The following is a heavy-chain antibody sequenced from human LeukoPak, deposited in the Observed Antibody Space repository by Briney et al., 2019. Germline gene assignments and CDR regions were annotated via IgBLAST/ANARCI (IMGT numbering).Heavy chain of an antibody. Sequence: SQTLSLTSAIPGDRLSRNSAAWNWIRQSPSKGLEWLGRTYYRSKWYYDYAVSVKSRITINPDTAKNQFSLQLNSVTPEDTAVYYWAKITTVVTRAYDYWGQGTLVTVSS. V-gene: IGHV6-1*01. CDR1: GDRLSRNSAA. D-gene: IGHD4-23*01. CDR2: TYYRSKWYY. J-gene: IGHJ4*02. CDR3: AKITTVVTRAYDY.